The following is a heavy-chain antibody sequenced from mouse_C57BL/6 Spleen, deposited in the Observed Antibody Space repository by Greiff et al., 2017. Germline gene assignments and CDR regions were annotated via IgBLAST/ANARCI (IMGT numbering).Heavy chain of an antibody. CDR3: ARGGGTAVVQDD. J-gene: IGHJ2*01. CDR2: INPSSGYT. CDR1: GYTFTSYT. Sequence: QVQLQQSGAELARPGASVKMSCKASGYTFTSYTMHWVKQRPGQGLEWIGYINPSSGYTKYNQKFKDKATLTADKSSSTAYMQLSSLTSEDSAVYYCARGGGTAVVQDDWGQGTTLTVSS. D-gene: IGHD1-1*01. V-gene: IGHV1-4*01.